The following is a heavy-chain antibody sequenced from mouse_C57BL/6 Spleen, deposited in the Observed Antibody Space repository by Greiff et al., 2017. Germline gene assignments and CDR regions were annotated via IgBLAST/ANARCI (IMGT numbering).Heavy chain of an antibody. D-gene: IGHD2-4*01. CDR2: IWRGGST. V-gene: IGHV2-5*01. J-gene: IGHJ3*01. Sequence: VQLQQSGPGLVQPSQSLSITCTVSGFSLTSYGVHWVRQFPGKGLEWLGVIWRGGSTDYNAAFMSRLSITKDNSKSQVFCKLNSLQAADTAIYYGAKSPDYEEGWWFAYWGQGTLVTVSA. CDR3: AKSPDYEEGWWFAY. CDR1: GFSLTSYG.